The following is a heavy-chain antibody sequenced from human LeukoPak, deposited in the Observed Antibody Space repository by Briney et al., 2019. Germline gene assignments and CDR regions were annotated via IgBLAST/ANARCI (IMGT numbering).Heavy chain of an antibody. V-gene: IGHV3-74*01. CDR1: GFTLSRYW. J-gene: IGHJ3*02. CDR2: IDSDGSST. D-gene: IGHD3-16*01. CDR3: ARGISLGI. Sequence: GGSLRLSCAASGFTLSRYWMYWVRHVPGKGPVWVSHIDSDGSSTFYADSVKGRFAISRDNAKNTLYLQMNSLRPEDTAVYYCARGISLGIWGQGTMVTVSS.